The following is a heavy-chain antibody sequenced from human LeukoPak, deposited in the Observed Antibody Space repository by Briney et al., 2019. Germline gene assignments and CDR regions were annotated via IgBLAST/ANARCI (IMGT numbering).Heavy chain of an antibody. CDR3: ATSRRFGEDYFDY. CDR2: IYYSGST. D-gene: IGHD3-3*01. J-gene: IGHJ4*02. V-gene: IGHV4-61*01. Sequence: TPSETLSLTCTVSGGSVSSGSYYWSWIRQPPGKGLEWIGYIYYSGSTNYNPSLKSRVTISVDTSKNQFSLKLSSVTAADTAVYYCATSRRFGEDYFDYWGQGTLVTVSS. CDR1: GGSVSSGSYY.